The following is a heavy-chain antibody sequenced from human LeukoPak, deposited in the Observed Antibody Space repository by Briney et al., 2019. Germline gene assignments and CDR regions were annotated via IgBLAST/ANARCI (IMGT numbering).Heavy chain of an antibody. CDR1: GYSFTSYW. D-gene: IGHD6-6*01. J-gene: IGHJ4*02. V-gene: IGHV5-51*01. CDR2: IYPGDSDT. CDR3: ASEGFDSSSSAYYFDY. Sequence: GESLKISCKGSGYSFTSYWIGWVRQMPGKGLEWMGIIYPGDSDTRYSPSFQGQVTISADKSISTAYLQWSSLKASDTAMYYCASEGFDSSSSAYYFDYWGQGTLVTVSS.